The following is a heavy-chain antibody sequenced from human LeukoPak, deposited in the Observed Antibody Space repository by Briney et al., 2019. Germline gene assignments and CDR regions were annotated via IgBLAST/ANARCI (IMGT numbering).Heavy chain of an antibody. V-gene: IGHV1-8*01. Sequence: ASVKVSCKASGYIFNDYDINWVRQAAGQGLEWMGWMNANSGNTGYAQKFQGRITMTRDTSITTAYMELSGLMPEDTAVYYCAREPTRGRAGDNSFDIWGQGTMVTVSS. CDR3: AREPTRGRAGDNSFDI. J-gene: IGHJ3*02. D-gene: IGHD7-27*01. CDR1: GYIFNDYD. CDR2: MNANSGNT.